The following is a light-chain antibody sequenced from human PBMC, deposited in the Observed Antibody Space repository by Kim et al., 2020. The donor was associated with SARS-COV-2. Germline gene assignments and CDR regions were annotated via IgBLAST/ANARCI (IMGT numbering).Light chain of an antibody. CDR1: KLEDKY. J-gene: IGLJ2*01. CDR3: QTWDSSSVI. V-gene: IGLV3-1*01. CDR2: QDT. Sequence: PGQTAITSCSGDKLEDKYVCGYQQKAGKSPVLLIYQDTKWPSGIPERFSGSNSGNTATLTISGTQAMDEAVYYCQTWDSSSVIFGGGTKLTVL.